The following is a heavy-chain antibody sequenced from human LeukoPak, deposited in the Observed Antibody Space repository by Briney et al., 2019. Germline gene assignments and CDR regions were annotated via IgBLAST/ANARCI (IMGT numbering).Heavy chain of an antibody. CDR1: GFSFNTAW. J-gene: IGHJ4*02. Sequence: GGSLRLSCAASGFSFNTAWMNWVRQTPGKGLEWLGRIKSKTDDGTAEYAAHVKGRFIISRDDSKNMLSPEMRSLRTEDTGVYYCTTRGMAVSGLGYWGRGTLVVVSS. V-gene: IGHV3-15*01. D-gene: IGHD6-19*01. CDR2: IKSKTDDGTA. CDR3: TTRGMAVSGLGY.